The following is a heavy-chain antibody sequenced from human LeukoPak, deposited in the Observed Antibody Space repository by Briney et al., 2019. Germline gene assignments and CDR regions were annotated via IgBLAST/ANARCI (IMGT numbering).Heavy chain of an antibody. J-gene: IGHJ5*02. CDR1: GGTFSSYA. Sequence: ASVKVSCKASGGTFSSYAISWVRQAPGQGLEWMGCINPNSGGTNYAQKFQGRVTMTRDTSISTAYMELSRLRSDDTAVYYCARGLSTVVAPSGWFDPWGQGTLVTVSS. V-gene: IGHV1-2*02. CDR2: INPNSGGT. D-gene: IGHD4-23*01. CDR3: ARGLSTVVAPSGWFDP.